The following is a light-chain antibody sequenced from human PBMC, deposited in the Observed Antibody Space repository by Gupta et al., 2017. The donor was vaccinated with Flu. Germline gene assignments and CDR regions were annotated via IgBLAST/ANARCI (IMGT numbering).Light chain of an antibody. CDR1: KAVAATY. Sequence: EYVLTKSQGPLSSSPGERATFSCRASKAVAATYLAWYRQKPGHAPRLLIYGASTRATGIPDRFSGSGSGTDFTLTITRLQPEDFALYFCQQYGGSPVYSFGQGTRLEIK. CDR3: QQYGGSPVYS. V-gene: IGKV3-20*01. CDR2: GAS. J-gene: IGKJ2*03.